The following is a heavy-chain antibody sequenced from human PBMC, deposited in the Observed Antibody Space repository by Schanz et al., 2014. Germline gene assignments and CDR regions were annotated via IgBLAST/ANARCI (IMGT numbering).Heavy chain of an antibody. J-gene: IGHJ4*02. CDR1: GGTFISYG. CDR2: IIPVLAIA. Sequence: QVQLVQSGAEVKKPGSSVKVSCKASGGTFISYGIKWVRQAPGQGLEWMGRIIPVLAIADYAQKFQGRVTITADKSTSTAYMELSGLRSEDTAVYYCAGAFDSSGYYFDYWGQGTLXTVSS. CDR3: AGAFDSSGYYFDY. D-gene: IGHD3-22*01. V-gene: IGHV1-69*02.